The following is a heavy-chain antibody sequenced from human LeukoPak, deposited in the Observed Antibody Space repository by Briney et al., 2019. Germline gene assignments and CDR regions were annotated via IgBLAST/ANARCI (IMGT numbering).Heavy chain of an antibody. D-gene: IGHD3-22*01. CDR1: GFTFGNYA. CDR3: ARANSFDSSGYYFDY. V-gene: IGHV3-49*03. CDR2: IRSKTYRGTT. J-gene: IGHJ4*02. Sequence: GGSLRLSCTASGFTFGNYALSWFRQAPGNGLEWVAFIRSKTYRGTTEYAASVKGRFTISRDDSKSIAYLQMNSLKTEDTAVYYCARANSFDSSGYYFDYWGQGTLVTVSS.